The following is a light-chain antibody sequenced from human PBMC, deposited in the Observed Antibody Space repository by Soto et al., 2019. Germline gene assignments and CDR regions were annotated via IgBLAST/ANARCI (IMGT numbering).Light chain of an antibody. CDR3: QHSYDTPLT. CDR2: AAS. J-gene: IGKJ4*01. CDR1: QDITNY. Sequence: DIQLTQSPSSLSASVGDRVTITCQASQDITNYLSWYQHKPGKAPKLLIYAASSLQSGVPSRFSGSGSGTDFTLTISSLQPEDFATYYCQHSYDTPLTFGGGTKVDIK. V-gene: IGKV1-39*01.